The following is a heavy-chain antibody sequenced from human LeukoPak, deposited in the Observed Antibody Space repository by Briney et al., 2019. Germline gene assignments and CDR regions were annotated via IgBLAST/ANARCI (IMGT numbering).Heavy chain of an antibody. V-gene: IGHV1-18*01. D-gene: IGHD3-3*01. Sequence: ASVKVSCKASGYAFTSYGISGVRQAPGQGLEWMGWTSAYNGNTNYAQKPQGRVTMTTATSTSTAYMALRRLRSDDTAVYYCARIFLEWLHNDYWGQGTLVTVSS. CDR3: ARIFLEWLHNDY. CDR2: TSAYNGNT. J-gene: IGHJ4*02. CDR1: GYAFTSYG.